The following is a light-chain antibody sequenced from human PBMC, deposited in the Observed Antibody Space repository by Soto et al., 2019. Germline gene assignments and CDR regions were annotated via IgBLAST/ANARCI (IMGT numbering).Light chain of an antibody. V-gene: IGLV2-14*01. CDR1: SSDVGAYNY. CDR2: HVT. CDR3: CSYTTSNTFV. J-gene: IGLJ1*01. Sequence: QSALTQPGSVSGSLGQSITISGSGTSSDVGAYNYVSWYQQYPCKAPKLMIYHVTDRPSGVSNRFSGSKSGNTASLTISGLQAENEADYYCCSYTTSNTFVFGTGTKLTVL.